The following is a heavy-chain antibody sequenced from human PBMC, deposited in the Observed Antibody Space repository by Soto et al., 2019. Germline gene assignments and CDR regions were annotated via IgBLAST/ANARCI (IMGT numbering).Heavy chain of an antibody. CDR2: ISGSGGTT. J-gene: IGHJ6*02. CDR3: AKPPGTSSTPYYYFGLDV. D-gene: IGHD3-10*01. V-gene: IGHV3-23*01. CDR1: GFTFSTYA. Sequence: EVQLLKSGGGLVQPGGSLRLSCAASGFTFSTYAMTWVRQAPGKGLEWVSAISGSGGTTYYADSVKGRFTISRDNSKNTLYLQMIGLGAEDTAVYYCAKPPGTSSTPYYYFGLDVWGQGTTVTVSS.